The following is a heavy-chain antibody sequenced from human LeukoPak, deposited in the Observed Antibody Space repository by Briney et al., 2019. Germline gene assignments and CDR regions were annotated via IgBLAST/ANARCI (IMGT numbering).Heavy chain of an antibody. Sequence: GGSLRLSRAASGFMFNNYWMSWVRQAPGKGLEWVANIKEDGSEKYYVDSVKGRFTISRDNAKNLLYLQMNSLRAEDTAVYYCATCPTDKYDDDHADYWGQGSLVTVSS. D-gene: IGHD3-3*01. CDR1: GFMFNNYW. CDR2: IKEDGSEK. V-gene: IGHV3-7*01. CDR3: ATCPTDKYDDDHADY. J-gene: IGHJ4*02.